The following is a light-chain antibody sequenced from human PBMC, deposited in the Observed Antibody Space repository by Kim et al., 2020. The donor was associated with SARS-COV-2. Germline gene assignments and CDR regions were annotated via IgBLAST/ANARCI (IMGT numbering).Light chain of an antibody. J-gene: IGKJ2*01. CDR3: KQYGSSPLYT. CDR2: GAS. V-gene: IGKV3-20*01. Sequence: ERSSLSCTASQCVSNSYLALYQQKPGQAPRLLIYGASSRATCIPYRFSGSGSGTDFSLTISRLEPEYCAVYYCKQYGSSPLYTFGQGPNLEI. CDR1: QCVSNSY.